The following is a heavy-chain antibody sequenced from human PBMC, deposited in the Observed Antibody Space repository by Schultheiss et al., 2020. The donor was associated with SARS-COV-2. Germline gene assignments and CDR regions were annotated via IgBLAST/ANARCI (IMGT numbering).Heavy chain of an antibody. CDR2: IHHSRST. J-gene: IGHJ6*02. V-gene: IGHV4-61*08. D-gene: IGHD1-26*01. CDR1: GGSISSGGYY. CDR3: ARVSGSYPYYYYGMDV. Sequence: SQTLSLTCTVSGGSISSGGYYWSWIRQTPGKGLESIGKIHHSRSTDYNPSLNSRVTISVDTSTHQISLSLSSVTAADTAVYYCARVSGSYPYYYYGMDVWGQGTTVTVSS.